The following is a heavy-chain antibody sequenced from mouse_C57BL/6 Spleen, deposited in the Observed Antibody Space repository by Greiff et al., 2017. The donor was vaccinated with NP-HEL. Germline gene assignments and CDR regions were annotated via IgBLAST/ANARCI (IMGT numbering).Heavy chain of an antibody. Sequence: QVQLQQSGAELVRPGTSVKMSCKASGYTFTNYWIGWAKQRPGHGLEWIGDIYPGGGYTNYNEKFKGKATLTADKSSSTAYMQVSSLTSEDSAIYYCARRTTVESLAMDYWGQGTSVTVSS. D-gene: IGHD1-1*01. CDR1: GYTFTNYW. CDR3: ARRTTVESLAMDY. CDR2: IYPGGGYT. V-gene: IGHV1-63*01. J-gene: IGHJ4*01.